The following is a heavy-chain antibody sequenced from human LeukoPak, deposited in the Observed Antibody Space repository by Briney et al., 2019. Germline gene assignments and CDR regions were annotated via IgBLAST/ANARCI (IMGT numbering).Heavy chain of an antibody. D-gene: IGHD3-9*01. CDR2: IYHSGST. J-gene: IGHJ4*02. CDR1: GYSISGGYY. Sequence: SETLSLTCTVSGYSISGGYYWGWIRQPPGKGLEWIGSIYHSGSTYYNPSLKSRVTISVDTSKNQFSLKLSSVTAADTAVYYCAQTGSPYWGQGTLVTVSS. CDR3: AQTGSPY. V-gene: IGHV4-38-2*02.